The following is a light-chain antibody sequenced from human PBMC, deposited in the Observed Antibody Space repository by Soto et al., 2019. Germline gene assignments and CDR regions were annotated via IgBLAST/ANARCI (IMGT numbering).Light chain of an antibody. Sequence: QLVLTQPSSLSASPGASASLTCTLRSGINVGTYRIYWYQQKPGSPPQYLMNYKSDSDKQQGSGVPSRFSGSKDASANAGILLISGLQSEDEADYYCMIWHSSAVVFGGGTKVTVL. V-gene: IGLV5-45*02. CDR3: MIWHSSAVV. J-gene: IGLJ2*01. CDR2: YKSDSDK. CDR1: SGINVGTYR.